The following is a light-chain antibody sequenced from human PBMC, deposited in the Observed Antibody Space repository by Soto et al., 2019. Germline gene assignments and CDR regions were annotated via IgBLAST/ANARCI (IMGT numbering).Light chain of an antibody. CDR2: EVS. CDR3: SSYTSSSTVV. Sequence: QSLLAQPASVSGSPGQSITISCTGTSSDVGGYNYVSWYQQHPGKAPRLMIYEVSNRPSGVSNRFSGSKSGNSASLTISGLQAEDEADYYCSSYTSSSTVVFGTGTKVTVL. CDR1: SSDVGGYNY. V-gene: IGLV2-14*01. J-gene: IGLJ1*01.